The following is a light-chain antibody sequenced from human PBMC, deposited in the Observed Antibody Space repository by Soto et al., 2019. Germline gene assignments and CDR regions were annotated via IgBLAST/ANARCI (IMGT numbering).Light chain of an antibody. CDR3: SSYTSNGTPYV. V-gene: IGLV2-14*01. Sequence: QSVLTQPASVSGSPGQSITISCTGTSSDVGGYNYVSWYQQHPGKAPKLMIYEVSKWPSGVSDRFSGSMSGNTASLTISGLQAEDEADYYCSSYTSNGTPYVFGTGTKVT. J-gene: IGLJ1*01. CDR2: EVS. CDR1: SSDVGGYNY.